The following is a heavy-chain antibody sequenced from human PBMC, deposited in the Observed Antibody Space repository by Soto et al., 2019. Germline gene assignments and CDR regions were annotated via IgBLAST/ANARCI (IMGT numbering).Heavy chain of an antibody. V-gene: IGHV3-30*03. Sequence: QVQLVESGGGVVQPGRSLRLSCAASGFPFTTYGMHWVREGPGKGLEWVAVISYDGSNKYYADSVKGRFTISRDNPKNTLYMQMNSLRPEDTALYYCVGGQYYFDSRGQGTLVTVSS. CDR1: GFPFTTYG. CDR2: ISYDGSNK. J-gene: IGHJ4*02. D-gene: IGHD3-10*01. CDR3: VGGQYYFDS.